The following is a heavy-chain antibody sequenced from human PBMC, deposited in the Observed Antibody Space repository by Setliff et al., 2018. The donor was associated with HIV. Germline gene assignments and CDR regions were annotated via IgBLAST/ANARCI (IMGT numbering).Heavy chain of an antibody. V-gene: IGHV4-61*09. J-gene: IGHJ4*02. Sequence: SETLSLTCTVSGGSISSGSYYWSWIRQPAGKGLEWIGHIFPTGSTHYNPSLKSRVTISVDTSKNQFSLKMSSVTAADTAVYYCARLSDTAMASFDSWGQGILVTSPQ. CDR1: GGSISSGSYY. CDR2: IFPTGST. D-gene: IGHD5-18*01. CDR3: ARLSDTAMASFDS.